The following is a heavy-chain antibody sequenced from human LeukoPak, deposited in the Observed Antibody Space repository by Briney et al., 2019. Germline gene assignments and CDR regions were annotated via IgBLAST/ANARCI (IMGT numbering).Heavy chain of an antibody. V-gene: IGHV4-39*01. CDR2: VDYSGST. CDR3: AREDGYNMDDAFDI. CDR1: GGSITTTGDY. J-gene: IGHJ3*02. Sequence: PSETLSLTCTLSGGSITTTGDYWGWIRQPPGKGLEWIVSVDYSGSTYYNPSLNSRVTISADTSKNQFSLRLSSVTAADTAVYYCAREDGYNMDDAFDIWGQGTMVSVSS. D-gene: IGHD5-24*01.